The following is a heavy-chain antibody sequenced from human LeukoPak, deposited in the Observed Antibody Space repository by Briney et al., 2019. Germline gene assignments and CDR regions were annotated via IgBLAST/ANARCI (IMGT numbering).Heavy chain of an antibody. D-gene: IGHD3-10*01. J-gene: IGHJ4*02. CDR2: ISNDGVT. CDR1: DFPVSDNY. V-gene: IGHV3-53*01. CDR3: GGSGSYYTPSYY. Sequence: PGGSLRLSCATSDFPVSDNYMSWVRQAPGRGLEWVSVISNDGVTDYADSVKGRFTISRDDSNDTVFLQMSSLRPEDTAVYYCGGSGSYYTPSYYRGQGTLVTVSS.